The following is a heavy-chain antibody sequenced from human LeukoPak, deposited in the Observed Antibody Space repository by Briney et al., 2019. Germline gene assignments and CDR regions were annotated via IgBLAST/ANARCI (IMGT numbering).Heavy chain of an antibody. V-gene: IGHV3-48*03. Sequence: GGSLRLSCAASGFTFSSYEMNWVRQAPGKGLEWASYISSSGSTIYYADSVKGRFTISRDNAKNSLYLQMNSLRAEDTAVYYCARGPDIVVVVAAAYFDYWGQGTLVTVSS. CDR1: GFTFSSYE. CDR2: ISSSGSTI. J-gene: IGHJ4*02. CDR3: ARGPDIVVVVAAAYFDY. D-gene: IGHD2-15*01.